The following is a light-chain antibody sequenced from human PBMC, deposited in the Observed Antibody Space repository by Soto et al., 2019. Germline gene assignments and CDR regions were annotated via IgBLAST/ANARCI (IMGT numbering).Light chain of an antibody. CDR3: QQYNNWPAWT. J-gene: IGKJ1*01. Sequence: EIVMTQSPAPLSVSPGERATLSCRASQSVSSTLAWYQQKPGQAPRLLIYGASTRATGIPARFSGSGSGTEFPLTVSILQSEDFAVYYGQQYNNWPAWTFGQGTKVEVK. CDR2: GAS. CDR1: QSVSST. V-gene: IGKV3-15*01.